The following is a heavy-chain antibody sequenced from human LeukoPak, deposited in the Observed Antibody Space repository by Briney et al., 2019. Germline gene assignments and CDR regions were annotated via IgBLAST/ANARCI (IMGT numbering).Heavy chain of an antibody. CDR3: ATGFTTPDY. CDR2: FAVEDGKT. D-gene: IGHD1-1*01. Sequence: ASVKVSCKVSGYSLTDFSMHGVRQAPGKGLEWMGTFAVEDGKTIYAQKFRGRVTMTEDTSTDTAYMDLSSLRSDDTAVYYCATGFTTPDYWGQGTLVTVSS. CDR1: GYSLTDFS. J-gene: IGHJ4*02. V-gene: IGHV1-24*01.